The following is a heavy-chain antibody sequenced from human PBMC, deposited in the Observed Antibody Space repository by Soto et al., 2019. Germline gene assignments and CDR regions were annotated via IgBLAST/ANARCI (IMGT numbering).Heavy chain of an antibody. CDR2: IYYSGST. D-gene: IGHD5-12*01. V-gene: IGHV4-31*03. Sequence: SETLSLTCSFSGGSISSGGHYWSWIRQHPGEGLEWIGYIYYSGSTYYNPSLKSRVTISVDTSKNQFSLKLSSVTAADTAVYYCARGHVDISLYYFDYWGQGTLVTVS. CDR3: ARGHVDISLYYFDY. CDR1: GGSISSGGHY. J-gene: IGHJ4*02.